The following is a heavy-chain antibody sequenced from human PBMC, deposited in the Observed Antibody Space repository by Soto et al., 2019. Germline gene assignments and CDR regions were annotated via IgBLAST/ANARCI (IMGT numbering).Heavy chain of an antibody. J-gene: IGHJ3*02. D-gene: IGHD3-9*01. CDR2: ISSSSSTI. V-gene: IGHV3-48*01. CDR3: SRVVVSLRYFDWLSLDAFDI. CDR1: GFTFSSYS. Sequence: PGGSLRLSCAASGFTFSSYSMNWVRQAPGKGLEWVSYISSSSSTIYYADSVKGRFTISRDNAKNSLYLRMNSLRAEDTAVYYCSRVVVSLRYFDWLSLDAFDIWGQGTMVTVSS.